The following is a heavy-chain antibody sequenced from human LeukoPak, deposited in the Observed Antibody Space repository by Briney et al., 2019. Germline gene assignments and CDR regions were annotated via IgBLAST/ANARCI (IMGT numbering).Heavy chain of an antibody. Sequence: SETLSLTCTVSGGSISPYYWSWIRQPPGKGLEWIGYIHYSGSTYYNPSLKSRVTISVDTSKNQFSLKLSSVTAADTAVYYCAREGDGYNQPIDYWGQGTLVTVSS. CDR1: GGSISPYY. CDR3: AREGDGYNQPIDY. V-gene: IGHV4-59*12. J-gene: IGHJ4*02. CDR2: IHYSGST. D-gene: IGHD5-24*01.